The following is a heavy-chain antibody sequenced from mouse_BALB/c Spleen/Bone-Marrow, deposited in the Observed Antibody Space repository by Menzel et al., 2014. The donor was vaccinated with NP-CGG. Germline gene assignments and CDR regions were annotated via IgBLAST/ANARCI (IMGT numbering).Heavy chain of an antibody. CDR3: ASYYRYSFDY. V-gene: IGHV14-3*02. J-gene: IGHJ2*01. CDR2: IDPANGNT. Sequence: VHVKQPGAELVKPGASVKLSCTGSGFNIKDTYMHWVKQRPEQGLEWIGRIDPANGNTKYDPKFQGKATITADTSSNTAYLQLSSLTSEDTAVYYCASYYRYSFDYWGQGTTLTVSS. CDR1: GFNIKDTY. D-gene: IGHD2-14*01.